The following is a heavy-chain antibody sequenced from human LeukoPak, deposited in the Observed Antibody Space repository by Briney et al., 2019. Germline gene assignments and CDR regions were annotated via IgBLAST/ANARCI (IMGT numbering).Heavy chain of an antibody. Sequence: RGSLRLSCAASGFTVSSNYMSWVRQAPGKGLEWVSVIYSGGSTYYADSVKGRFTISRHNSKNTLYLQMNSLRAEDTAVYYCARGRPFYYDSSGHLDYWGQGTLVTVSS. CDR1: GFTVSSNY. V-gene: IGHV3-53*04. J-gene: IGHJ4*02. D-gene: IGHD3-22*01. CDR3: ARGRPFYYDSSGHLDY. CDR2: IYSGGST.